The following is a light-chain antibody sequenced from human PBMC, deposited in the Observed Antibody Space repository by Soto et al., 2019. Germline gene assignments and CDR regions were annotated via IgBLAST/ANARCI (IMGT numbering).Light chain of an antibody. Sequence: EIVLPQSPGTLSVSPGERATLSCRASQSVSSSYLAWYQQKPGQAPRLLIYGASSRATGIPDRFSGNGSGTDFTLTISRLEPEDFAVYYCQQYGSSPWTFGQGTKVESK. CDR1: QSVSSSY. J-gene: IGKJ1*01. CDR2: GAS. V-gene: IGKV3-20*01. CDR3: QQYGSSPWT.